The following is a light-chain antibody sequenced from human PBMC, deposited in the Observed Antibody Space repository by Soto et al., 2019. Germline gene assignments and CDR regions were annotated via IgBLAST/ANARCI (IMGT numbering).Light chain of an antibody. CDR2: RPD. Sequence: QSVLTQPPSVSGTPGQRVTISCSGSSSNVGSNFVYWYQQFPGTAPKLLIYRPDQRPSGVPDRFSASKPGTSASLAISGLRSDDEADYYCAAWDNSLRWVFGGGTQLTVL. V-gene: IGLV1-47*01. J-gene: IGLJ3*02. CDR1: SSNVGSNF. CDR3: AAWDNSLRWV.